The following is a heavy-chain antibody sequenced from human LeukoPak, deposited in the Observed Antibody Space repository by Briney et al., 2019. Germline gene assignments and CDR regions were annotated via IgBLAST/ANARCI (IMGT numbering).Heavy chain of an antibody. CDR1: GGSFSGYY. D-gene: IGHD3-3*01. CDR3: ARHGRRRITIFGVAESYYMDV. CDR2: INHSGST. J-gene: IGHJ6*03. Sequence: PSETLSLTCAVYGGSFSGYYWSWIRQPPGKGLEWIGEINHSGSTNYNPSLKSRVTISVDTSKNQFSLKLSSVTAADTAVYYCARHGRRRITIFGVAESYYMDVWGKGTTVTVSS. V-gene: IGHV4-34*01.